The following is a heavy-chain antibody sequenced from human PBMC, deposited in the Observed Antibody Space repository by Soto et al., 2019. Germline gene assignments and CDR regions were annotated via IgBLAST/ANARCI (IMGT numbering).Heavy chain of an antibody. CDR3: ARAMDDLGYSIRRSWFDP. CDR1: GYTFTRYG. CDR2: IDSNSGHT. J-gene: IGHJ5*02. D-gene: IGHD4-4*01. V-gene: IGHV1-18*01. Sequence: SVKVSCKASGYTFTRYGISWVRQAPGQGLEWMGWIDSNSGHTNYAQNLQGRVTMTTDTSTSTAYMEVRSLRSDDTAVYYCARAMDDLGYSIRRSWFDPWGQGTLVTVSS.